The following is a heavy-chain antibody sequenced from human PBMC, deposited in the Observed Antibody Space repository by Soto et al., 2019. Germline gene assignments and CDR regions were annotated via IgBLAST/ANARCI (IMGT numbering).Heavy chain of an antibody. CDR1: GYTFTDYY. CDR2: INPNSGGT. Sequence: SVKVSCKASGYTFTDYYMHWVRQAPGQGLEWMGWINPNSGGTNYAQKFQGRVTMTRDTSISTAYMELSRLRSDDTAVYYCARKLELRGSYYYYYDMDVWGQGTTVTVS. J-gene: IGHJ6*02. V-gene: IGHV1-2*02. CDR3: ARKLELRGSYYYYYDMDV. D-gene: IGHD1-7*01.